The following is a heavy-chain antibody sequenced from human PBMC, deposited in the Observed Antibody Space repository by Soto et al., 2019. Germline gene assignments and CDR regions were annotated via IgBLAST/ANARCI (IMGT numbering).Heavy chain of an antibody. D-gene: IGHD6-13*01. CDR2: VYRTGST. V-gene: IGHV4-4*02. CDR1: GGSISTSNW. CDR3: ARARATIAAAAIFDC. J-gene: IGHJ4*02. Sequence: QVQLQESGPGLVKPSGTLSLTCAVSGGSISTSNWWSWARQPPGKGLEWIGEVYRTGSTTYNPSLESRLTISVDKSKNQFSLKLTSVTAADTAVYYCARARATIAAAAIFDCWGQGTLVTVSS.